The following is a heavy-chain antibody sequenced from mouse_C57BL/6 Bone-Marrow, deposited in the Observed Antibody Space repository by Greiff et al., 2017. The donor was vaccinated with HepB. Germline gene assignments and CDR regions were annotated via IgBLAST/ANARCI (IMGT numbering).Heavy chain of an antibody. J-gene: IGHJ4*01. CDR2: IDPENGDT. V-gene: IGHV14-4*01. Sequence: VQLKESGAELVRPGASVKLSCTASGFNIKDDYMHWVKQRPEQGLEWIGWIDPENGDTEYASKFQGKATITADTSSNTAYLQLSSLTSEDTAVYYCTASGYYGNRDYAMDCWGQVTSVTVSS. CDR1: GFNIKDDY. D-gene: IGHD2-1*01. CDR3: TASGYYGNRDYAMDC.